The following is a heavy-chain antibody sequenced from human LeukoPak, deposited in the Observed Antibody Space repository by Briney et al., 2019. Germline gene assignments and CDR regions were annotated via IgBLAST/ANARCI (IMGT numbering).Heavy chain of an antibody. J-gene: IGHJ4*02. CDR1: GGSISSYY. CDR2: IYYSGST. Sequence: SETLSLTCTVSGGSISSYYWSWIRQPPGKGLEWIGYIYYSGSTNYNPSLKSRVTISVDTSKNQFSLKLSSVTAADTAVYYCASSQQLVGYFDYWGQGTLVTVSS. CDR3: ASSQQLVGYFDY. V-gene: IGHV4-59*01. D-gene: IGHD6-13*01.